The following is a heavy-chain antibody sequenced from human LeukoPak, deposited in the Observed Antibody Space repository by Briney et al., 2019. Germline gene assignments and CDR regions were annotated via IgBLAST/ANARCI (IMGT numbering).Heavy chain of an antibody. CDR3: ARAGAHLAYFQH. D-gene: IGHD7-27*01. J-gene: IGHJ1*01. CDR1: GGPISSGGYY. V-gene: IGHV4-31*11. Sequence: SETLSLTCGVSGGPISSGGYYWSWARQLPGKGLEWIGHIYYSGSTYYNPSLKSRLTISVDTSKNQFSLKLSSVTAADTAVYYCARAGAHLAYFQHWGQGTLVTVSS. CDR2: IYYSGST.